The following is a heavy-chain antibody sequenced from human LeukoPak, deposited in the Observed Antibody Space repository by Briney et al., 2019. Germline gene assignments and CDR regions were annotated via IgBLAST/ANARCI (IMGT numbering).Heavy chain of an antibody. J-gene: IGHJ4*02. CDR1: GFSVSNNY. Sequence: GGSLRLSCAASGFSVSNNYMSWVRQAPGKGLEWVSVISSAGSTYYAGSVQGRFTISRDNSKNTVYLQMNSLRAEDTAVYYCARDSGRYTGDYWGQGTLVTVSS. CDR2: ISSAGST. CDR3: ARDSGRYTGDY. V-gene: IGHV3-53*01. D-gene: IGHD3-16*02.